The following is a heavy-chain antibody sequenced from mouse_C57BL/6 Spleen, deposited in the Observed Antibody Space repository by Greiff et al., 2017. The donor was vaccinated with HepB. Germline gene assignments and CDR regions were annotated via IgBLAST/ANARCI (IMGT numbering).Heavy chain of an antibody. CDR2: ISYDGSN. CDR3: ARDRDYHFAY. Sequence: EVQLQQSGPGLVKPSQSLSLTCSVTGYSITSGYYWNWIRQFPGNKLEWMGYISYDGSNNYNPSLKNRISITRDTSKNQFFLKLNSVTTEDTATYYCARDRDYHFAYWGQGTLVTVSA. J-gene: IGHJ3*01. D-gene: IGHD2-4*01. V-gene: IGHV3-6*01. CDR1: GYSITSGYY.